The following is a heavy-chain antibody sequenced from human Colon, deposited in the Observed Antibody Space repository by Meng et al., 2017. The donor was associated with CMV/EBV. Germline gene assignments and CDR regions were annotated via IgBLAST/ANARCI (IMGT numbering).Heavy chain of an antibody. CDR3: ARGLGSGYYFYRWFDP. CDR2: INNGGDT. V-gene: IGHV4-34*01. CDR1: GVSCIGYY. Sequence: SGVSCIGYYWAWNRKPPGKGLEWIGEINNGGDTNYNPALKSRISMSVDASKNQFSLNLRSVTAADTAVYYCARGLGSGYYFYRWFDPWGQGTLVTVSS. J-gene: IGHJ5*02. D-gene: IGHD3-22*01.